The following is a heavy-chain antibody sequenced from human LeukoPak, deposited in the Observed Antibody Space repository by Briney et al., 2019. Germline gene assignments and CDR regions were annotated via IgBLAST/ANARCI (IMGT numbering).Heavy chain of an antibody. CDR3: ATGRAYSSVDY. CDR2: IYYTGST. Sequence: SETLSLTCTVSGGSISSYYWSWIRQTPGKGLEWIACIYYTGSTNYNPSLKSRVTISVDTSKNHFSLKLSSVTAADTAVYYCATGRAYSSVDYWGQGTLVTVSS. J-gene: IGHJ4*02. V-gene: IGHV4-59*01. CDR1: GGSISSYY. D-gene: IGHD6-19*01.